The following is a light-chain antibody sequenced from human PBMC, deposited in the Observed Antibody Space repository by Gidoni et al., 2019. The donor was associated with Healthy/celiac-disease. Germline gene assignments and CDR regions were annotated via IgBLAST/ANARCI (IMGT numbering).Light chain of an antibody. CDR1: SSDVGGYNY. V-gene: IGLV2-14*01. Sequence: SALTQPASVSGSPGQSITISCTGTSSDVGGYNYVSWYQQHPGKAPKLLIYDVSNRPSGVSTRFSGSKSGNTASLTISGLQAEDEADYYCSSYTISSTVVFGGGTKLTVL. J-gene: IGLJ2*01. CDR2: DVS. CDR3: SSYTISSTVV.